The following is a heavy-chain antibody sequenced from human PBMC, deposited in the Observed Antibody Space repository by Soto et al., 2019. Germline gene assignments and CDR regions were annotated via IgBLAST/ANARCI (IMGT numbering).Heavy chain of an antibody. V-gene: IGHV3-30*18. Sequence: QVQLVESGGGVVQPGRSLRLSCAASGFTFSSYGMHWVRQAPGKGLEWVAVISYDGSNKYYADSVKGRFTISRDNSKNTLYLQMNSLRAEDTAVYYCAKDRWGVRGMDVWGHGTTVTVSS. CDR2: ISYDGSNK. CDR3: AKDRWGVRGMDV. J-gene: IGHJ6*02. CDR1: GFTFSSYG. D-gene: IGHD1-26*01.